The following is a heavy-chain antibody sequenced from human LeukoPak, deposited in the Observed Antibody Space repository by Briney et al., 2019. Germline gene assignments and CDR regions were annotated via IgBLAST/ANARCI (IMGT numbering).Heavy chain of an antibody. J-gene: IGHJ6*03. CDR1: GSSISSYY. CDR3: ARGMILYYYYYMDV. CDR2: IYYSGST. V-gene: IGHV4-59*01. Sequence: SETLSLTCTVSGSSISSYYWSWIRQPPGKGLEWIGYIYYSGSTNYNPSLKSRVTISVDTSKNQFSLKLSSVTAADTAVYYCARGMILYYYYYMDVWGKGTTVTVSS. D-gene: IGHD3/OR15-3a*01.